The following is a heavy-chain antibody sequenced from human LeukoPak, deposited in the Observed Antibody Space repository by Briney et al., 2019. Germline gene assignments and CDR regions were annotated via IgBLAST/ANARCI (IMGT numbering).Heavy chain of an antibody. J-gene: IGHJ4*02. CDR1: GFTFSSYG. V-gene: IGHV3-30*02. CDR3: ANPPLRGYSSSWYNF. Sequence: GGSLRLSCAASGFTFSSYGMHWVRQAPGKGLEWVAFIRYDGSNKYYADSVKGRFTISRDKSNNTLYLQMNSLRAEDTAVYYCANPPLRGYSSSWYNFWGQGTLVTVSS. CDR2: IRYDGSNK. D-gene: IGHD6-13*01.